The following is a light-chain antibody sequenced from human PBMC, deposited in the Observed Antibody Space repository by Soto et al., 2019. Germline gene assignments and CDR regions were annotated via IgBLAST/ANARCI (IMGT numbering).Light chain of an antibody. CDR3: AAWDDSLNGVV. J-gene: IGLJ3*02. CDR1: SSNIGSTT. CDR2: NNN. V-gene: IGLV1-44*01. Sequence: QSVLTPPPPASGTPGQRVTIACSGSSSNIGSTTVKWYQQLPGTAPKLLIYNNNQRPSGVPDRFSGSKSGTSASLAISGLQSEDEADYYCAAWDDSLNGVVFGGGTKVTVL.